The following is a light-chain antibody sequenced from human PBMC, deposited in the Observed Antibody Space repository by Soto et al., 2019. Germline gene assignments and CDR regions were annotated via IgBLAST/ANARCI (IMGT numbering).Light chain of an antibody. CDR2: DAY. J-gene: IGKJ4*01. CDR1: QNIIND. CDR3: QHRKNWPLT. Sequence: EVVLTQSPATLSLSPGERATLSCRADQNIINDLAWYQQRPGQAPRLLIYDAYERATGIPARFSGSGSGTDFTLTISSLEPEDFGVYYCQHRKNWPLTFGGGTRVEIK. V-gene: IGKV3-11*01.